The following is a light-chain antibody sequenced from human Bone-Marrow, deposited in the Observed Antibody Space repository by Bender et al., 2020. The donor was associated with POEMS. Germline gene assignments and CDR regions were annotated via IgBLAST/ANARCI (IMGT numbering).Light chain of an antibody. CDR2: ADD. CDR1: SISRNP. Sequence: QSVLTQPPSASGTPGQRVTISCSGGSISRNPINWYQQLPGPGPRLVIYADDRRPSGVPNRFSASKFGSSASLAISGLQSEDAADYYCSTWDDRLNAWLFGGGTKLTVL. CDR3: STWDDRLNAWL. J-gene: IGLJ3*02. V-gene: IGLV1-44*01.